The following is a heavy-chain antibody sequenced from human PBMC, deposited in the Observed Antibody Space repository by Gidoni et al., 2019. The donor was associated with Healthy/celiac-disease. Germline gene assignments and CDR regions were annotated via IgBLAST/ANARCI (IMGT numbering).Heavy chain of an antibody. V-gene: IGHV3-49*05. Sequence: EVQLVESGGGLVKPGRSLRLSCTASGFTFGDYAMSWFRQAPGKGLEWVGFIRSKAYGGTTEYAASVKGRFTISRDDSKSIAYLQMNSLKTEDTAVYYCTRELNYRIAAAGQEFDYWGQGTLVTVSS. CDR3: TRELNYRIAAAGQEFDY. J-gene: IGHJ4*02. CDR1: GFTFGDYA. CDR2: IRSKAYGGTT. D-gene: IGHD6-13*01.